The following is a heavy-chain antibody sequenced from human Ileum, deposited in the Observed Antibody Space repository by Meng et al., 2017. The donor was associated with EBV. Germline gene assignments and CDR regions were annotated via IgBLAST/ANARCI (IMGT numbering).Heavy chain of an antibody. V-gene: IGHV4-4*02. CDR1: GGSISSGTW. D-gene: IGHD3-16*01. J-gene: IGHJ4*02. CDR3: ARDFGPHQLWY. CDR2: IYHCGST. Sequence: QVSGPGRCKPSGRMSLTCAVPGGSISSGTWWSWVRQPPGKGLEWIGEIYHCGSTNYNPSLKSRVTISVDKSKNQFSLKLSSVTAADTAVYYCARDFGPHQLWYWGQGTLVTVSS.